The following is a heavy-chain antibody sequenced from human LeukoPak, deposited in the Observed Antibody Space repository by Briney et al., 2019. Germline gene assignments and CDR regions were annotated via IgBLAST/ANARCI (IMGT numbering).Heavy chain of an antibody. V-gene: IGHV3-33*01. Sequence: GGSLRLSCAASGFPVNNYGMHWVRQAPGKGLQWVAVIRYDARNHYYEDSVKGRFTISRDNSKDKVFLQMDSLRVEDTAVYYCARQNYDVWTGLEGLDYWGQGTPVTVSA. CDR3: ARQNYDVWTGLEGLDY. D-gene: IGHD3-3*01. CDR1: GFPVNNYG. CDR2: IRYDARNH. J-gene: IGHJ4*02.